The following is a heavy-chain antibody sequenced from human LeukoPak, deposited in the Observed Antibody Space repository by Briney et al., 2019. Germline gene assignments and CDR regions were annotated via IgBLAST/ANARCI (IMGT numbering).Heavy chain of an antibody. Sequence: GASVKVSFKASGYTFTSYGISWVRQAPGQGLEWMGWISAYNGNTNYALKFQGRVTMTTDTSTSTVYMELRSLRSDDTAVYYCARGGILRGSRSGGSCPNFDYWGQGTLVTVSS. V-gene: IGHV1-18*01. CDR2: ISAYNGNT. CDR3: ARGGILRGSRSGGSCPNFDY. D-gene: IGHD2-15*01. CDR1: GYTFTSYG. J-gene: IGHJ4*02.